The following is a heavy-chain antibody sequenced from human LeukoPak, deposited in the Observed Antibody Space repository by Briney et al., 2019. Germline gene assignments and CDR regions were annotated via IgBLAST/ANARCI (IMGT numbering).Heavy chain of an antibody. J-gene: IGHJ4*02. D-gene: IGHD3-22*01. CDR2: ISHTGST. CDR1: GVSLTSTYYF. Sequence: SETLSLTCTVSGVSLTSTYYFWGWIRQPPGKGLEWIGSISHTGSTYYNPSLERRFTLSVDTSKNLFSLMLSSVTAADMVVYLCARGGRIFTSGYYDNTGYFDYFDYWGQGTLVPVSS. CDR3: ARGGRIFTSGYYDNTGYFDYFDY. V-gene: IGHV4-39*07.